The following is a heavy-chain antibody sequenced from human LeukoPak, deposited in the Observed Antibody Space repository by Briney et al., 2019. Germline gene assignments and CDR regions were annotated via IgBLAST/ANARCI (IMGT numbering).Heavy chain of an antibody. CDR1: GGSISSYY. Sequence: SETLSLTCTVSGGSISSYYWSWIRRPAGKGLEWIGRIYTSGSTNYNPSLKSRVTMSVDTSKNQFSLKLSSVTAADTAVYYCASTAVVVAATSDAFDIWGQGTMVTVSS. J-gene: IGHJ3*02. CDR3: ASTAVVVAATSDAFDI. CDR2: IYTSGST. D-gene: IGHD2-15*01. V-gene: IGHV4-4*07.